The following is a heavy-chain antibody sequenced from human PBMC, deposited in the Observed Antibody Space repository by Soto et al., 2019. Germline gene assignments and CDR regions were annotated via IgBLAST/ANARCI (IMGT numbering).Heavy chain of an antibody. CDR2: IYTSGST. CDR1: GGSISSYY. Sequence: SETLSLTCTVSGGSISSYYWSWIRQPAGKGLEWIGRIYTSGSTNYNPSLKSRVTMSVDTSKNQFSLKLSSVTAADTAVYYCARGILWFGELNFDYWGQGTLVTVSS. V-gene: IGHV4-4*07. D-gene: IGHD3-10*01. CDR3: ARGILWFGELNFDY. J-gene: IGHJ4*02.